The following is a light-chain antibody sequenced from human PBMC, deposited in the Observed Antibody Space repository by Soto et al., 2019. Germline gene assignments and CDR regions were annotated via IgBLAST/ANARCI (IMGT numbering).Light chain of an antibody. CDR3: QQYNTHCT. CDR1: QSISSW. V-gene: IGKV1-5*03. CDR2: KAS. J-gene: IGKJ1*01. Sequence: DIQMTQSPSTLSASVGDRVTISCRASQSISSWLAWYQQKPGKAPKLLIYKASSLESGVPSRFSGSGSGTEFTLTISSLQPDDFATYYCQQYNTHCTVDQGTKVEIK.